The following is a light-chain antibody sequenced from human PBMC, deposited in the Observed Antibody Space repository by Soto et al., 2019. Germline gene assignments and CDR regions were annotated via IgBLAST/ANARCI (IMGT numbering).Light chain of an antibody. J-gene: IGLJ1*01. Sequence: QSALTQPASVSGSPGQSITFSCTGTSSDDGSYDYVSWHQQHPGKAPKLIIYDVNNRPSGVPSRFSGSKSGNTASLIISGLQTEDEADYYCCAYSTSGTHVFGTGTKVTVL. CDR1: SSDDGSYDY. CDR3: CAYSTSGTHV. V-gene: IGLV2-14*03. CDR2: DVN.